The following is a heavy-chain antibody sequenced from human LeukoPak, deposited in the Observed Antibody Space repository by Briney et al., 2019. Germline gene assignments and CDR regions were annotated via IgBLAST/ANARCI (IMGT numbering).Heavy chain of an antibody. CDR2: IYPGDSDT. CDR3: ARPYFYDSSGYFYY. CDR1: GHTFTSYW. J-gene: IGHJ4*02. Sequence: GESLKISCKGSGHTFTSYWIGWVRQMPGKGLEWMGIIYPGDSDTRYSPSFQGQVTISADKSINTAYLQWSSLKASDTAMYYCARPYFYDSSGYFYYWGQGTLVTVSS. V-gene: IGHV5-51*01. D-gene: IGHD3-22*01.